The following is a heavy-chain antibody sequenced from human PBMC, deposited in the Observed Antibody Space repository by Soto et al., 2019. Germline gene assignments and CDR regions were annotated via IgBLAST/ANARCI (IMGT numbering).Heavy chain of an antibody. J-gene: IGHJ4*02. CDR2: IYPSDSDT. Sequence: PGESLKISCKGSGYNFAGYWIAWVRQMPGKVLELMGIIYPSDSDTRYRPSFQGQVTISADKSISSAYLQWSSLRASDTAMYYCARGGVSTRTFDYWGQGTPVTVS. D-gene: IGHD3-3*01. V-gene: IGHV5-51*01. CDR1: GYNFAGYW. CDR3: ARGGVSTRTFDY.